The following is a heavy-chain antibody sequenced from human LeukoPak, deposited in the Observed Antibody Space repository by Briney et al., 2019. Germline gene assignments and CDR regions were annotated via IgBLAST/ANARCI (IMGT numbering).Heavy chain of an antibody. CDR3: AEGDQYYYDSSGY. J-gene: IGHJ4*02. V-gene: IGHV3-30*02. CDR1: GFTFSSYG. D-gene: IGHD3-22*01. CDR2: IRYDGSNK. Sequence: PGGSLRLSCAASGFTFSSYGMHWVRQAPGKGLEWVAFIRYDGSNKYYADSVKGRFTISRDNSKNTLYLQMNSLRAEDTAVYYCAEGDQYYYDSSGYWGQGTLVTVSS.